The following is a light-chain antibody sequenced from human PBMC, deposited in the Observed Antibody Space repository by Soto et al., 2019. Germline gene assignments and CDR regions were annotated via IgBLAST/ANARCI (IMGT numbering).Light chain of an antibody. CDR3: QQYNTYFRT. CDR1: QGISSY. CDR2: AAS. Sequence: AIRMTQSPSSLSASTGDRVTITCRASQGISSYLAWYQQKPGKAPKLLIYAASALQSGVPSRFSGSGSGTDFTLTISCLQSEDSATYYCQQYNTYFRTFGEGTKVDIK. J-gene: IGKJ4*02. V-gene: IGKV1-8*01.